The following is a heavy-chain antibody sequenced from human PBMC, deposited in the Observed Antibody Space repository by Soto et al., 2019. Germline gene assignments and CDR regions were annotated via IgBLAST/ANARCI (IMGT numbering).Heavy chain of an antibody. Sequence: RLSCAAFGFTYNSYDMIWVRQVTGKGLEWIASMGGAGAREYSGSVKGRFIISRDNAKNSLYLQMDSLRVADTGVYYCTRATFGVGMDLWGHGTPVTVSS. D-gene: IGHD3-10*01. CDR3: TRATFGVGMDL. V-gene: IGHV3-13*01. CDR2: MGGAGAR. CDR1: GFTYNSYD. J-gene: IGHJ6*02.